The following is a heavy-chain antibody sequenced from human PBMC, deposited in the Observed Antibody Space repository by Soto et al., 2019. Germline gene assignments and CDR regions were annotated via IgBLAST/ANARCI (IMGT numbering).Heavy chain of an antibody. Sequence: ASLKASCKPSGYTFTGFYIHGGRRAAGEGLEWMGWINPNNGVTNYAQKFQGRVTMTRDTSITTVYLDLSRLRSDDTAVYYCAKDSYYDILTGSSRNGFDFWGQGTKVTVSS. CDR2: INPNNGVT. CDR1: GYTFTGFY. CDR3: AKDSYYDILTGSSRNGFDF. D-gene: IGHD3-9*01. V-gene: IGHV1-2*02. J-gene: IGHJ3*01.